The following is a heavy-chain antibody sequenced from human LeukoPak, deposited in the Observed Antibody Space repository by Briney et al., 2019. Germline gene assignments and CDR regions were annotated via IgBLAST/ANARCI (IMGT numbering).Heavy chain of an antibody. Sequence: SETLSLTCTVSGGSISSYYWSWIRQPPGKGLEWIGYIYYSGSTNYNPSLKSRVTISVDTSKNQFSLKLSSVTAADTAVYYCAKPSNYYGSATDAFDFWGQGTMVTVSS. V-gene: IGHV4-59*01. CDR2: IYYSGST. D-gene: IGHD3-10*01. CDR3: AKPSNYYGSATDAFDF. J-gene: IGHJ3*01. CDR1: GGSISSYY.